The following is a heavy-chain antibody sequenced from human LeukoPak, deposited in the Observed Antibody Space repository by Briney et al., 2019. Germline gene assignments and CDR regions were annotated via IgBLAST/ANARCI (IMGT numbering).Heavy chain of an antibody. CDR1: GGSISSGDYY. Sequence: SETLSLTCTVSGGSISSGDYYWSWIRQPPGKGLEWIGYIYYSGSTYYNPSLKSRVTISVDTSKNQFSLKLSSVTAADTAVYYCARGEDYGMDVWAKGPRSPSP. J-gene: IGHJ6*02. CDR3: ARGEDYGMDV. CDR2: IYYSGST. V-gene: IGHV4-30-4*01.